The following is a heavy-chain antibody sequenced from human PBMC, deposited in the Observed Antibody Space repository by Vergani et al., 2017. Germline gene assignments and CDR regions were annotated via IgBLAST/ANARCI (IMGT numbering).Heavy chain of an antibody. J-gene: IGHJ4*02. V-gene: IGHV3-23*04. CDR2: ISGSGGST. D-gene: IGHD5-12*01. Sequence: EVQMVESGGGLVKPGGSLRLSCVASGFTFSSHAMSWVRQAPGKGLEWVSAISGSGGSTYYADSVKGRFTISRDNSKNTLYLQMNSLRADDTAVYYCTKGSRGYTGYFFDYWGQGTLATVSS. CDR1: GFTFSSHA. CDR3: TKGSRGYTGYFFDY.